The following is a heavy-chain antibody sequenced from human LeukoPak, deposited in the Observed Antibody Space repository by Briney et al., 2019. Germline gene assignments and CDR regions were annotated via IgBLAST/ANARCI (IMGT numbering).Heavy chain of an antibody. V-gene: IGHV3-48*04. Sequence: GGSLRLSCAASGFTFSNYSMNWVRQAPGKGLEWVSYISSSGSTIYHADSVKGRFTISRDNAKNSLYLQMNSLRAEDTAVYYCARVYAYYYDSSGYRNDAFDIWGRGTMVTVSS. CDR2: ISSSGSTI. D-gene: IGHD3-22*01. CDR1: GFTFSNYS. J-gene: IGHJ3*02. CDR3: ARVYAYYYDSSGYRNDAFDI.